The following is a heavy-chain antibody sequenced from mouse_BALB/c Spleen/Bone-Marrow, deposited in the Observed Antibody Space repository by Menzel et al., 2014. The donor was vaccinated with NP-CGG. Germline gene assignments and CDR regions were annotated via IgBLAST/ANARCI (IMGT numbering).Heavy chain of an antibody. V-gene: IGHV1S56*01. Sequence: QGLEWIGWIYPGDGSTKYNEKFKGKATLTADKSSSTAYMQLSSLTSENSAVYFCARSRGGMDYWGQGTSVTVSS. CDR2: IYPGDGST. D-gene: IGHD1-1*02. J-gene: IGHJ4*01. CDR3: ARSRGGMDY.